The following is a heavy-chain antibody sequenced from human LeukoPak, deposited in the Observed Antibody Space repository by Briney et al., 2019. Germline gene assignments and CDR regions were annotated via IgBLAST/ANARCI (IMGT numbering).Heavy chain of an antibody. CDR1: GGSISSSSYY. V-gene: IGHV4-39*01. CDR3: ARGVVPAAMYYYYYYMDV. J-gene: IGHJ6*03. D-gene: IGHD2-2*01. CDR2: IYYSGST. Sequence: SETLSLTCTVSGGSISSSSYYWGWIRQPPGKGLEWIGGIYYSGSTYYNPSLKSRVTISVDTSKNQFSLKLSSVTAADTAVYYCARGVVPAAMYYYYYYMDVWGKGTTVTISS.